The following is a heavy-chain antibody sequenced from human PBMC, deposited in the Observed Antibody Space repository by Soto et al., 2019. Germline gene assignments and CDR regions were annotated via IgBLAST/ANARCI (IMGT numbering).Heavy chain of an antibody. J-gene: IGHJ5*02. CDR2: IVVGGGNT. D-gene: IGHD6-19*01. Sequence: ASVKVSCKASGFTFTSSAVQWVRQARGQRLEWIGWIVVGGGNTNYAQKFQERVTITRDMSTSTAYMELSSLRSEDTAVYYCAADRSGSTGIRFDPWGQGTLVTVSS. CDR3: AADRSGSTGIRFDP. CDR1: GFTFTSSA. V-gene: IGHV1-58*01.